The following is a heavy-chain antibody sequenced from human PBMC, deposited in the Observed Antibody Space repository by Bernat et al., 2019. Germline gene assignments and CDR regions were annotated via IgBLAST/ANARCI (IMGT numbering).Heavy chain of an antibody. D-gene: IGHD2-21*02. CDR3: ARVGCGGDCYYYYGMDV. CDR2: ISGGGSYT. CDR1: GFTFNNYA. Sequence: EIHLVESGGGLVQPGGSLRLSCAASGFTFNNYAMSWVRQAPGKGLEWVPAISGGGSYTYYADSGKGRFTISRDNSKNTLYLQMNSLRAEDTAVYYCARVGCGGDCYYYYGMDVWGQGTTVTVSS. V-gene: IGHV3-23*04. J-gene: IGHJ6*02.